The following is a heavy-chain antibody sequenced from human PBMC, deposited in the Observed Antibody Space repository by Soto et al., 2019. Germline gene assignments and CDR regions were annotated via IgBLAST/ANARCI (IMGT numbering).Heavy chain of an antibody. J-gene: IGHJ6*02. CDR2: IIPIFGTA. V-gene: IGHV1-69*13. CDR3: ARSPRSPDYYYCGMDV. CDR1: GRTFSSYA. Sequence: SLKVSCKASGRTFSSYAISWVRQAPGQGLEWMGGIIPIFGTANYAQKFQGRVTITADESTSTAYMELSSLRSEDTAVYYCARSPRSPDYYYCGMDVWGQGTTVTVSS. D-gene: IGHD6-6*01.